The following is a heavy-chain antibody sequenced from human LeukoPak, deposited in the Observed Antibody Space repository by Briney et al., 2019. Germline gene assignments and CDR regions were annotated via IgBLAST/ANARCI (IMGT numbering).Heavy chain of an antibody. Sequence: SGRSLRLSCAASGFTFSSYAMHWVRQAPGKGLEYVSAISSNGGSTYYADSVKGRFTISRDNSKNTLYLQMSSLRAEDTAVYHCVVGWLRFFRFDYWGQGTLVTVSS. CDR3: VVGWLRFFRFDY. CDR2: ISSNGGST. D-gene: IGHD5-12*01. CDR1: GFTFSSYA. J-gene: IGHJ4*02. V-gene: IGHV3-64D*06.